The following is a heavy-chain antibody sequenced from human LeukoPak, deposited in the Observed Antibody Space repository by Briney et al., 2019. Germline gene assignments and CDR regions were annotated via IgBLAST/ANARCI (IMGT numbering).Heavy chain of an antibody. CDR2: INPSGGST. D-gene: IGHD4-17*01. Sequence: ASVKVSCKASGYTFTSYYMHWVRQAPGQGLEWMGIINPSGGSTSYAQKFQGRVTMTRDTSTSIVYMELSSLRSEDTAVYYCARAYTVTDDFDYWGQGTLVTVSS. CDR1: GYTFTSYY. V-gene: IGHV1-46*01. J-gene: IGHJ4*02. CDR3: ARAYTVTDDFDY.